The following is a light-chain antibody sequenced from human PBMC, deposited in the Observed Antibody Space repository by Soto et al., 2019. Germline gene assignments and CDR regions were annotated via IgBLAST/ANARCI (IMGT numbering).Light chain of an antibody. CDR3: SSYTSTSTLYV. V-gene: IGLV2-14*03. Sequence: QSVLTQPASVSGSPGQSITISCTGTSSDIGGYNYVSWYQELPGKVPKLIIYDVSNRPSGVSDRSSGSKSGNAASLTISGLQAEDEADYYCSSYTSTSTLYVFGTGTKLTVL. J-gene: IGLJ1*01. CDR1: SSDIGGYNY. CDR2: DVS.